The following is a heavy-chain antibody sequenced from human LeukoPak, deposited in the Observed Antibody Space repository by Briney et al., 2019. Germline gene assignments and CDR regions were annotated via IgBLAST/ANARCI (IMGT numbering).Heavy chain of an antibody. V-gene: IGHV1-2*06. Sequence: PGASVTVSCRASGYTFTGYYMHWVRQAPGQGLEWMGRINPNSGGTNYAQKFQGSVTMTRGTSISTAYMEPSRLRSDDTAVYYCARVHCTNGVCYLFDYWGQGTLVTVSS. J-gene: IGHJ4*02. CDR2: INPNSGGT. CDR1: GYTFTGYY. D-gene: IGHD2-8*01. CDR3: ARVHCTNGVCYLFDY.